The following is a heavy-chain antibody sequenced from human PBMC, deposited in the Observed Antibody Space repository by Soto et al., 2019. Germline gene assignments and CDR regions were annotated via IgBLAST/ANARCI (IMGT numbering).Heavy chain of an antibody. Sequence: LSLTCTVSGGSISSGGYYWSWIRQHPGKGLEWIGYIYYSGSTYYNPSLKSRVTISVDTSKNQFSLKLSSVTAADTAVYYCARENPSTVTVFDYWCQGTLVTVSS. CDR2: IYYSGST. CDR1: GGSISSGGYY. CDR3: ARENPSTVTVFDY. V-gene: IGHV4-31*03. J-gene: IGHJ4*02. D-gene: IGHD4-17*01.